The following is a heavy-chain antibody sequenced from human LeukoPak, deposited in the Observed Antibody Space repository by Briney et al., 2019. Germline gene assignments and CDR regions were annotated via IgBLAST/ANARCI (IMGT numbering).Heavy chain of an antibody. CDR1: GFTFSSYG. V-gene: IGHV3-33*01. CDR3: ARDYDFWGNNWFDP. J-gene: IGHJ5*02. Sequence: GGSLRLSCAASGFTFSSYGMHWVRQAPGKGLEWVAVIRYDGSNKYYADSVKGRFTISRDNSKNTLYLQMNSLRAEDTAVYYCARDYDFWGNNWFDPWGQGTLVTVSS. CDR2: IRYDGSNK. D-gene: IGHD3/OR15-3a*01.